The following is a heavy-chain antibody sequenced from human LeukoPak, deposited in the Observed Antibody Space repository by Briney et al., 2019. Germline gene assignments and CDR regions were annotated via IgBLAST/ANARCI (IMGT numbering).Heavy chain of an antibody. Sequence: QPGGSLRLSCAASGFTFSTYTMTWVRQAPGKGLEWLSHISASSSTIYYADSVKGRFTSSRDNAKNSLYLQMNSLRAEDTAVYYCASAADGYKEWGQGTLVTVSS. CDR1: GFTFSTYT. D-gene: IGHD5-24*01. CDR2: ISASSSTI. J-gene: IGHJ4*02. CDR3: ASAADGYKE. V-gene: IGHV3-48*01.